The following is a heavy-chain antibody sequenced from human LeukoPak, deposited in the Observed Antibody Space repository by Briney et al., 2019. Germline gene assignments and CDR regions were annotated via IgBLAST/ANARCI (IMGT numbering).Heavy chain of an antibody. CDR2: INSDGSST. CDR1: GFTFSSYW. D-gene: IGHD4-17*01. V-gene: IGHV3-74*01. J-gene: IGHJ6*02. CDR3: ARAGLDYGGNSYYYYGMDV. Sequence: PGGSLRLSCAASGFTFSSYWMHWVRQAPGKGLVWVSRINSDGSSTSYADSVKGRFTISRDNAKNTLYLQMNSLRAEDTAVYYCARAGLDYGGNSYYYYGMDVWGQGTTVTVSS.